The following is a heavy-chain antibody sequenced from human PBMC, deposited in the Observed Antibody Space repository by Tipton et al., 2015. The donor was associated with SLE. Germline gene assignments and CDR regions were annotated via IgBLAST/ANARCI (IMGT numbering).Heavy chain of an antibody. Sequence: TLSLTCTVSGGSISGYYWSWIRQPPGKGLEWIGEINHSGSTNYNPSLKSRVTISVDTSKNQFSLKLSSVTAADTAVYYCARGASGTVGEDWGQGTLVTVSS. CDR2: INHSGST. CDR3: ARGASGTVGED. J-gene: IGHJ1*01. CDR1: GGSISGYY. V-gene: IGHV4-34*01. D-gene: IGHD4-17*01.